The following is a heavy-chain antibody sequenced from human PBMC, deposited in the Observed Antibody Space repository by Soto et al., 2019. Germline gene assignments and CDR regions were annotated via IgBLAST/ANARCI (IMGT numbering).Heavy chain of an antibody. CDR1: RGAISSGDYY. CDR2: IYYSGST. V-gene: IGHV4-31*03. Sequence: PSETLSLTCTVCRGAISSGDYYWSWIRQHPGKGLEWIGYIYYSGSTYYNPSLRSRVTISVDTSKNQFSLKLSSVTAADTAVYYCARVQSISFVFDIWGQGTMVTVSS. CDR3: ARVQSISFVFDI. J-gene: IGHJ3*02. D-gene: IGHD6-6*01.